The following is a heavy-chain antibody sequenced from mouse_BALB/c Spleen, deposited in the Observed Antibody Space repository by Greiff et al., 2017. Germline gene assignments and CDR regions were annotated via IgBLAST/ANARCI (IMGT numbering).Heavy chain of an antibody. J-gene: IGHJ4*01. CDR2: SRNKANDYTT. Sequence: EVKVVESGGGLVQPGGSLRLSCATSGFTFSDFYMEWVRQPPGKRLEWIAASRNKANDYTTEYSASVKGRFIVSRDTSQSILYLQMNALRAEDTAIYYCARGAGIRRGYAMDYWGQRTSVTGSS. V-gene: IGHV7-1*02. CDR3: ARGAGIRRGYAMDY. CDR1: GFTFSDFY. D-gene: IGHD1-2*01.